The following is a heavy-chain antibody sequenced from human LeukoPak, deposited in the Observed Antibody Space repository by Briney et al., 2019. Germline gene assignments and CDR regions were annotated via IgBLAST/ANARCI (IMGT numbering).Heavy chain of an antibody. Sequence: GGSLRLSCAASGFTFSSYSMNWVHQAPGKGLEWVSSISSSSSYIYYADSVKGRFTISRDNAKNSLYLQMNSLRAEDTAVYYCAVWDYGSGSYYNVDYWGQGTLVTVSS. V-gene: IGHV3-21*01. CDR1: GFTFSSYS. CDR2: ISSSSSYI. CDR3: AVWDYGSGSYYNVDY. J-gene: IGHJ4*02. D-gene: IGHD3-10*01.